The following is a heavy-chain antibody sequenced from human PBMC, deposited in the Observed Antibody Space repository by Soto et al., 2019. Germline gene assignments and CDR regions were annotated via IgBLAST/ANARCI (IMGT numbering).Heavy chain of an antibody. J-gene: IGHJ4*02. CDR3: ARSIYCSSTSCFYYFDY. D-gene: IGHD2-2*01. CDR1: GGSIINSYYY. V-gene: IGHV4-39*01. Sequence: QLQLQESGPGLVKPSETLSLTCTVSGGSIINSYYYWGWIRQPPGKGLEWIGTIYYSGSTYYNPSLKSRVTISVDTSKNQFSLKLTSVTAADTAVYYCARSIYCSSTSCFYYFDYWGQGTLVTVSS. CDR2: IYYSGST.